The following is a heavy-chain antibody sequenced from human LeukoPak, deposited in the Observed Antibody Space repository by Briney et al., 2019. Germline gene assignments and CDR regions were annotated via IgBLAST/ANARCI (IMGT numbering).Heavy chain of an antibody. J-gene: IGHJ4*02. CDR1: GFTFSSYS. CDR2: ISSSSSYI. CDR3: ARELTTVVTQDADY. D-gene: IGHD4-23*01. V-gene: IGHV3-21*01. Sequence: TGGSLRLSCAASGFTFSSYSMNWVRQAPGKGLEWVSSISSSSSYIYYADSVKGRFTISRDNAKNSLYLQMNSLRAEDTAVYYCARELTTVVTQDADYWGQGTLATVSS.